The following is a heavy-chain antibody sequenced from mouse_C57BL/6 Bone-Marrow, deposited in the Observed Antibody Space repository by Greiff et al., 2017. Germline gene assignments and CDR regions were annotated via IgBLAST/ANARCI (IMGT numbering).Heavy chain of an antibody. Sequence: QVQLKQPGAELVRPGSSVKLSCKASGYTFTSYWMHWVKQRPIQGLEWIGNIDPSDSETHYNQKFKDKATLTVDKSSSTAYMQLSSLTSEDSAVYYCASHYGYDEGAWFAYWGQGTLVTVSA. CDR2: IDPSDSET. CDR3: ASHYGYDEGAWFAY. CDR1: GYTFTSYW. V-gene: IGHV1-52*01. D-gene: IGHD2-2*01. J-gene: IGHJ3*01.